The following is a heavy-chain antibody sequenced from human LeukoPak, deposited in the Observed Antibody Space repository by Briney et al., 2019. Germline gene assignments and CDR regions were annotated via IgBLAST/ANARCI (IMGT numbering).Heavy chain of an antibody. Sequence: GGSLRLSCAASGFTFSSYAMSWVRQAPGKGLEWVSVISGRGADTYYADSVKGRFTISRDNSKNTLYLQMNSLRADDTAVYYCAKVSRNDYGDYEAPYFSDYWGQGTLVTVSS. CDR3: AKVSRNDYGDYEAPYFSDY. J-gene: IGHJ4*02. CDR2: ISGRGADT. D-gene: IGHD4-17*01. CDR1: GFTFSSYA. V-gene: IGHV3-23*01.